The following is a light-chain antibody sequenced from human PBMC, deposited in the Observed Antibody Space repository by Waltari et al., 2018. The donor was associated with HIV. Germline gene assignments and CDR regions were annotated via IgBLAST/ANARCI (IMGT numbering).Light chain of an antibody. CDR1: SSDVAGYDY. Sequence: QSALTQPPSASGSPGHSVTISCTGSSSDVAGYDYVSWYQHHPGKVPRLIMYEGSKRPSVVPDRFSGFKSGNTASLTVSGLQAEDEADYYCTSYAGSGEYVFGTGTKVTVL. CDR3: TSYAGSGEYV. J-gene: IGLJ1*01. CDR2: EGS. V-gene: IGLV2-8*01.